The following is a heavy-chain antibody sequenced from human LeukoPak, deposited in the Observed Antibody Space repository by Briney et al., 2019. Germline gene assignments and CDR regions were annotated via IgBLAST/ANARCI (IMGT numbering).Heavy chain of an antibody. D-gene: IGHD3-22*01. CDR2: INPNNGGT. Sequence: ASVKVSCKASGYTFTGYYMHWVRQAPGQGLEWMGWINPNNGGTNYAQKFQGTVTMTRDTSISTAYMELSRLSSDDPAVYYSARGRDSSGSYYGDMAYWGQGTLVTVSS. J-gene: IGHJ4*02. V-gene: IGHV1-2*02. CDR1: GYTFTGYY. CDR3: ARGRDSSGSYYGDMAY.